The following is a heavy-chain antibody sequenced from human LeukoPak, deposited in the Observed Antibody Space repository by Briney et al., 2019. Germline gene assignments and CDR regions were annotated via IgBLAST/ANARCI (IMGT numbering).Heavy chain of an antibody. CDR3: ARAVRNQLLSDY. Sequence: ASVKVSCKVSGHTLSDLSMHWVRQAPGKGLEWMGGFNPEDAETIYAQKFQGRVTMTGDTSISTAYMELSSLMSDDTAVYYCARAVRNQLLSDYWGQGTLVTVSS. D-gene: IGHD2-2*01. CDR1: GHTLSDLS. CDR2: FNPEDAET. V-gene: IGHV1-24*01. J-gene: IGHJ4*02.